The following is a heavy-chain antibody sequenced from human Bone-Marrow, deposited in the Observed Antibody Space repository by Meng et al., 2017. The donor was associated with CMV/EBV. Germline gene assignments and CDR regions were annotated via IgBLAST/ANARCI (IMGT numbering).Heavy chain of an antibody. CDR1: GFTFSSYT. CDR2: ISGAGGTT. J-gene: IGHJ5*01. V-gene: IGHV3-23*01. Sequence: RLSCAASGFTFSSYTMAWVRQAPGKALDWVSAISGAGGTTYYADSVKGRFTISRDNSKNTLYLQLKSLRAEDTAVYYCASRDVWFDSWGRGTLVTVSS. CDR3: ASRDVWFDS.